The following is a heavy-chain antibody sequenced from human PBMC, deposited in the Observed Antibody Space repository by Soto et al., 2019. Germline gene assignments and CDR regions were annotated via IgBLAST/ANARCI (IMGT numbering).Heavy chain of an antibody. Sequence: QVQLVESGGDLVKPGGSLRLSCEASGFTFSDYYLGWIRQAPGKGLEWISYIFHDGQTVYYADSVRGRFTTSRDNARXXXXXXXXXXXXXXXXXYYCATXXXRGGYYEGFDHWGQGTLVTVSS. V-gene: IGHV3-11*01. D-gene: IGHD3-10*01. CDR3: ATXXXRGGYYEGFDH. CDR1: GFTFSDYY. J-gene: IGHJ4*02. CDR2: IFHDGQTV.